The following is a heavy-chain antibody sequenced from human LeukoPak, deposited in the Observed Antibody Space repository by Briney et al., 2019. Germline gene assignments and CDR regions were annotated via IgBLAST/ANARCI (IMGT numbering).Heavy chain of an antibody. J-gene: IGHJ4*02. CDR2: ISSSATDI. V-gene: IGHV3-48*03. D-gene: IGHD2/OR15-2a*01. CDR3: ARAINPTDCKNIRCYLCDN. Sequence: PGGSLRLSCAASGFTLSSYEMNWVRQAPGKGLEWVSYISSSATDIQYADSVKGRFTISRDNAKNSLYLQMNSLRAEDAAVYYCARAINPTDCKNIRCYLCDNWGQGTLVTVSS. CDR1: GFTLSSYE.